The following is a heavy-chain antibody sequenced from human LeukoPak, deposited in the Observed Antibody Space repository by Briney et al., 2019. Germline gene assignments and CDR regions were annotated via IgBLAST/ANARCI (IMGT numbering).Heavy chain of an antibody. CDR2: IHRSGSP. J-gene: IGHJ4*02. V-gene: IGHV4-4*02. Sequence: SETLSLTCTVSLDSTTSNFWSWVRQPPGRGLEWIGEIHRSGSPNYNPSLQSRVTISIDRSRNQIALELSSVTAADTAVYYCAREILGGFNPGAYWGQGTLVTAPS. D-gene: IGHD1-14*01. CDR3: AREILGGFNPGAY. CDR1: LDSTTSNF.